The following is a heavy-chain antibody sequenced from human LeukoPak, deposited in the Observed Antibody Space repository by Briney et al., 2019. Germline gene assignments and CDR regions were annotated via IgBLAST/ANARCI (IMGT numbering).Heavy chain of an antibody. CDR2: ITDSGSVT. CDR1: GFIFRTYA. CDR3: ARDRLTLSAFDI. Sequence: GGSLRLSCAASGFIFRTYAMSWVRQAPGKGLEWVSGITDSGSVTYYADSVEGRFTISRDNSKTMLFLQMNSLRAEDTAVYFCARDRLTLSAFDIWGQGTMVTVSS. D-gene: IGHD2-15*01. J-gene: IGHJ3*02. V-gene: IGHV3-23*01.